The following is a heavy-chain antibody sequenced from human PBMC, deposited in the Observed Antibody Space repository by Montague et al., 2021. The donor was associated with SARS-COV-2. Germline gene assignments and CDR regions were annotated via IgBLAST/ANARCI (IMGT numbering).Heavy chain of an antibody. CDR1: GGSISSYY. J-gene: IGHJ3*02. CDR3: ARQYYDSSGEDAFDI. D-gene: IGHD3-22*01. V-gene: IGHV4-59*08. CDR2: IYYSGST. Sequence: SETLSLTCTVPGGSISSYYWSWIRQPPGKGLEWIGYIYYSGSTNYNPSLKSRVTISVDTSKNQFSLKLSSVTAADTAVYYCARQYYDSSGEDAFDIWGQWTMVTVSS.